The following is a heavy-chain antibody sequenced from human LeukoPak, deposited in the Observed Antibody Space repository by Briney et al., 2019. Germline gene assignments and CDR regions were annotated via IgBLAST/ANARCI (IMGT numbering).Heavy chain of an antibody. J-gene: IGHJ4*02. CDR3: AKLMEQWELPPTIDY. V-gene: IGHV3-23*01. Sequence: PGGSLRLSCAASGFTFSSYAMSWVRQAPGKGLEWVSAISGSGGSTYYADSVKGRFTISRDNSKNTLYLQMNSLRAEDTAVYYCAKLMEQWELPPTIDYWGQGTLVTVSS. D-gene: IGHD1-26*01. CDR1: GFTFSSYA. CDR2: ISGSGGST.